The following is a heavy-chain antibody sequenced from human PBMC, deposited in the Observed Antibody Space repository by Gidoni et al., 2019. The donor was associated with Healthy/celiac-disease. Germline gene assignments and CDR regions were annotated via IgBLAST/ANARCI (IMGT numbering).Heavy chain of an antibody. CDR1: GFTFSSYG. J-gene: IGHJ4*02. Sequence: QVQLVESGGGVVQPGRSLRLSCAASGFTFSSYGMHWVRQAPGKGLEWVAVISYDGSNKYYADSVKGRFTISRDNSNNTLYLQMNSLRAEDTAVYYCARAAAGGGYYFDYWGQGTLVTVSS. CDR3: ARAAAGGGYYFDY. CDR2: ISYDGSNK. D-gene: IGHD6-13*01. V-gene: IGHV3-30*03.